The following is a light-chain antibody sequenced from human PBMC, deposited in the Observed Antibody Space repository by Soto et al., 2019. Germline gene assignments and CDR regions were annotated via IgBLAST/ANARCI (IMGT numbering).Light chain of an antibody. CDR1: RNILTY. V-gene: IGKV1-39*01. CDR2: AAS. CDR3: QQSYSVPLS. Sequence: DIQMTQSPSSLSASVGDRVTITCRSSRNILTYLNWYQQRAGEAPRFLIYAASNLQDGVPSRFSGSESGTEFTLTISGLQPEDLATYYCQQSYSVPLSFGQGTKLEMK. J-gene: IGKJ2*03.